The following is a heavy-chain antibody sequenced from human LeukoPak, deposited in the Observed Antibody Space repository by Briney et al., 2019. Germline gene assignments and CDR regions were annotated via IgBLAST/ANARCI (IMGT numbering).Heavy chain of an antibody. Sequence: GASVKVSCKASGYTFTSYYMHWVRQAPGQGLEWMGIINPSGGSTSYARNFQGRVTMTRDTSTTTVYMELGSLRSEDTAVYYCARVGPYCSGGSCWYDYRGQGTLVTVSS. CDR2: INPSGGST. J-gene: IGHJ4*02. CDR1: GYTFTSYY. V-gene: IGHV1-46*01. D-gene: IGHD2-15*01. CDR3: ARVGPYCSGGSCWYDY.